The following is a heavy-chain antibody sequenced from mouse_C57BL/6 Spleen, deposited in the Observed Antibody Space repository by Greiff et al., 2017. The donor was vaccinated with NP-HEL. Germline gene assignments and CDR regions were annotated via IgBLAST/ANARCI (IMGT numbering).Heavy chain of an antibody. V-gene: IGHV5-17*01. D-gene: IGHD2-5*01. CDR3: ARTIYSNYVAWFAY. J-gene: IGHJ3*01. CDR2: ISSGSSTI. Sequence: EVQLVESGGGLVKPGGSLKLSCAASGFTFSDYGMHWVRQAPEKGLEWVAYISSGSSTIYYADTVKGRFTISRDNAKNTLFLQMTSLRSEDTAMYYCARTIYSNYVAWFAYWGQGTLVTVSA. CDR1: GFTFSDYG.